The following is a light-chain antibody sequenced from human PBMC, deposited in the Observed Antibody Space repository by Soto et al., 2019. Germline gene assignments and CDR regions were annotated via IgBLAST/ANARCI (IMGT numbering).Light chain of an antibody. CDR3: HSYDSTLSASI. V-gene: IGLV1-40*01. CDR2: GIT. J-gene: IGLJ2*01. Sequence: QSVLTQPASVSGAPGQRVTISCTGSSSNIGAGYDVHWYHHLPGTAPKLLIFGITNRPSGVPDRFSGSKSGTSASLAINGLQADDEANYYCHSYDSTLSASIFGGGTKLTVL. CDR1: SSNIGAGYD.